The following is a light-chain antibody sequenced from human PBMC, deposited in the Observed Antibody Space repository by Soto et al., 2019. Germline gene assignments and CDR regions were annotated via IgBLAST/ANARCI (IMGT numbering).Light chain of an antibody. CDR2: GAS. CDR3: QQYGSSPRT. V-gene: IGKV3-20*01. Sequence: EIVLTQSPGTLSLSPGERATLSCRASQSVSSSYLAWYQQTPGQAPRLLIYGASSRATGIPDRFSGSGSGTDFTLTISRLEPEDFAVYYCQQYGSSPRTFGQGTKVESK. CDR1: QSVSSSY. J-gene: IGKJ1*01.